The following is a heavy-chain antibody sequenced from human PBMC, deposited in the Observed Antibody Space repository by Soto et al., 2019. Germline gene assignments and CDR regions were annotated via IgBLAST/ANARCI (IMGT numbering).Heavy chain of an antibody. CDR2: ISSSSSTI. Sequence: EVQLVESGGGLVQPGGSLRLSCAASGFTFSSYSMNWVRQAPGKGLEWVSYISSSSSTIYYADSVKGRFTISRDNAKNSRYLQMNSLRDEDTAVYYCAREGPDFWSGYIDYWGQGTLVTVSS. CDR1: GFTFSSYS. V-gene: IGHV3-48*02. J-gene: IGHJ4*02. D-gene: IGHD3-3*01. CDR3: AREGPDFWSGYIDY.